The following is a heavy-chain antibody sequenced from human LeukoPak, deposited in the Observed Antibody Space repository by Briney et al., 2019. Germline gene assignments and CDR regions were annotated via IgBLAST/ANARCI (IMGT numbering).Heavy chain of an antibody. V-gene: IGHV3-7*01. CDR1: GFTFSGYW. CDR3: ARSGLSDKRSWALDD. D-gene: IGHD1-26*01. Sequence: GGSLRLSCVASGFTFSGYWRTWIRQAPGKGLEWVANIRQDGGEKFYADSVRGRFTISRDNAENSLHLQMHSLRAEDTAVYYCARSGLSDKRSWALDDWGQGTLVTVSS. CDR2: IRQDGGEK. J-gene: IGHJ4*02.